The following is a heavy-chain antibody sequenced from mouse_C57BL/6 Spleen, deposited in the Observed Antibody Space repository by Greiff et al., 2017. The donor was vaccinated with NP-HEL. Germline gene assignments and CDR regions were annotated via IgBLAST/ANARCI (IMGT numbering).Heavy chain of an antibody. Sequence: QVQLKESGTELVKPGASVKLSCKASGYTFTSYWMHWVKQRPGQGLEWIGNINPSNGGTNYNEKFKSKATLTVDKSSSTAYMQLSSLTSEDSAVYYCAREITTVEGFAYWGQGTLVTVSA. J-gene: IGHJ3*01. V-gene: IGHV1-53*01. D-gene: IGHD1-1*01. CDR3: AREITTVEGFAY. CDR1: GYTFTSYW. CDR2: INPSNGGT.